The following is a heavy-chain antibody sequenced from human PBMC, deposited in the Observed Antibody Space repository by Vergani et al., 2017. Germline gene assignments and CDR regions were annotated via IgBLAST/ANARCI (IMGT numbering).Heavy chain of an antibody. CDR1: GFTFSSSS. CDR3: ARGGVPDAFDI. Sequence: EVQLVESGGGLVQPGGSLRLSCAASGFTFSSSSMHWVRQAPGKGLEWVSAIRSAYTNTYYADSVEGRFAISRDNAKTSLYLQMNSLRVEDTAVYYCARGGVPDAFDIWGQGTMVTVSS. D-gene: IGHD4/OR15-4a*01. V-gene: IGHV3-48*01. J-gene: IGHJ3*02. CDR2: IRSAYTNT.